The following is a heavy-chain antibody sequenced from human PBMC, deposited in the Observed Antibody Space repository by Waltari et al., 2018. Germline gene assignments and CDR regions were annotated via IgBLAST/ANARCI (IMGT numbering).Heavy chain of an antibody. V-gene: IGHV3-74*01. Sequence: EVQLVESGGGLVQPGGSLRLSCAASGFPFSAYWMHWVRQAPGKGLVCVSRINSDGSTTDYADSVKGRFTISRDNARNTLYLQMNSLRAEDTAVYYCARVLRGGITGTNYYMDVWGKGTTVTISS. CDR1: GFPFSAYW. J-gene: IGHJ6*03. D-gene: IGHD1-20*01. CDR2: INSDGSTT. CDR3: ARVLRGGITGTNYYMDV.